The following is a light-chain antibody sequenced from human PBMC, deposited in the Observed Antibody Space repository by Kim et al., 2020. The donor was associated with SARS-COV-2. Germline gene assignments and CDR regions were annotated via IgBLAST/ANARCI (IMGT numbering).Light chain of an antibody. V-gene: IGKV4-1*01. CDR2: WAS. CDR3: QQYYDAPYT. J-gene: IGKJ2*01. Sequence: RATIYCESSQSILYSSNNKSHLAWYQQKPGQPPNLLIYWASTREFGVPDRFSGSGSGTDFTLTITGLQAEDVAVYYCQQYYDAPYTFGQGTSWRS. CDR1: QSILYSSNNKSH.